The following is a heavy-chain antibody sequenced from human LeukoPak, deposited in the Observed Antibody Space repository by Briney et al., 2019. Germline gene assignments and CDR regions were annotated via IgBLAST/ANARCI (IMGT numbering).Heavy chain of an antibody. CDR3: VKDRTGTYTLDY. D-gene: IGHD3-10*01. J-gene: IGHJ4*02. V-gene: IGHV3-30-3*01. Sequence: GRSLRLSCAAPGFTFSNYAIHWGRQAPGKGLEWVAFISDDGSRQHYADSVKGRFTISRDNSKNTLNLQMNSLRAEDTAVYYCVKDRTGTYTLDYWGQGTLVTVSS. CDR1: GFTFSNYA. CDR2: ISDDGSRQ.